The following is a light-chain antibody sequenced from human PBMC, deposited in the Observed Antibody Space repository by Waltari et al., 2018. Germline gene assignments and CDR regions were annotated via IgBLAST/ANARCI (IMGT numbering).Light chain of an antibody. V-gene: IGKV3-11*01. J-gene: IGKJ5*01. CDR2: DVS. Sequence: EIVLTQSPATRSLSPGERATLSCRASQSVRNYLAWYQQTPGQAPRLIIYDVSYRATAIPARFSGSGSGTDFTLTISSLEPEDFAVYYCQQRRNLPITFGQGTRLEIK. CDR3: QQRRNLPIT. CDR1: QSVRNY.